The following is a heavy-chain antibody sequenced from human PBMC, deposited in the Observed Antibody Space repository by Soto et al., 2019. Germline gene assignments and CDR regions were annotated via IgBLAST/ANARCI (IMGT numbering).Heavy chain of an antibody. CDR3: ARREVCSGGSRHGLQ. J-gene: IGHJ4*02. V-gene: IGHV5-51*01. CDR2: IYPGDSDT. D-gene: IGHD2-15*01. CDR1: GYSFTSYW. Sequence: GESLKISCKGSGYSFTSYWIGWVRQMPGKGLEWMGIIYPGDSDTRYSPSFQGQVTISADKSISTAYLQWSSLKAPDTAMYYCARREVCSGGSRHGLQWGQGTLVTVSS.